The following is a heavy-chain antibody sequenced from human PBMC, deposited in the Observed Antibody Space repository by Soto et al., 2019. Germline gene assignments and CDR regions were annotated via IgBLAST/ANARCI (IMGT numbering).Heavy chain of an antibody. V-gene: IGHV4-34*01. CDR1: GGSFSGYY. D-gene: IGHD6-13*01. J-gene: IGHJ4*02. Sequence: PSETLCLTCAVYGGSFSGYYWSWIRQPPGKGLEWIGEINHSGSTNYNPSLKSRVTISVDTSKNQFSLKLSSVTAADTAVYYCARGLGRSSSWYGGYWGQGTLVTVSS. CDR2: INHSGST. CDR3: ARGLGRSSSWYGGY.